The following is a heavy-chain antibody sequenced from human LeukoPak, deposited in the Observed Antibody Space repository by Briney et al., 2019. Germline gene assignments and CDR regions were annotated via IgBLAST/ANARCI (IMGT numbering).Heavy chain of an antibody. V-gene: IGHV1-46*01. CDR1: GYTFTSYY. D-gene: IGHD3-22*01. Sequence: ASVKVSCKASGYTFTSYYMHWVRQAPGQGLEWMGIINPSGGSTSYAQKFQGRVTMTRDTSTSTVYMELSSLRSEDTAVYYCARDQSYYDSSGHNYFDYWGRGTLVTVSS. CDR3: ARDQSYYDSSGHNYFDY. CDR2: INPSGGST. J-gene: IGHJ4*02.